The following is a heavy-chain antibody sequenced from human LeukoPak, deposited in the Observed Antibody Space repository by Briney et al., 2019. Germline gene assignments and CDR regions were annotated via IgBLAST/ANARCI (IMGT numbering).Heavy chain of an antibody. CDR1: GFTFSSYA. V-gene: IGHV3-23*01. CDR2: ISGSAGPT. Sequence: PGGSLRLSCAASGFTFSSYAMSWVRQAPGKGLEWVSAISGSAGPTHYADSVKGRFTISRDNSKNTLYLQMNSLRAEDTAVYYCAKDLGYGDYGIDYWGQGTLVTVSS. J-gene: IGHJ4*02. D-gene: IGHD4-17*01. CDR3: AKDLGYGDYGIDY.